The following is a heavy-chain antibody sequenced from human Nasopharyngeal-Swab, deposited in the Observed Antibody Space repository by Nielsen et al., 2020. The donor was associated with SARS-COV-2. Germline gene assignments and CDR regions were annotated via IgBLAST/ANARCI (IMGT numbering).Heavy chain of an antibody. CDR2: ISYDGSNK. Sequence: GGSLRLSCAASGFTVSSYGMHWVRQAPGKGLEWVAVISYDGSNKYYADSVKGRFTISRDNSKNTLYLQMNSLRAEDTAVYYCAKDVYRRSGYSYGSDAFDIWGQGTMVTVSS. D-gene: IGHD5-18*01. CDR3: AKDVYRRSGYSYGSDAFDI. V-gene: IGHV3-30*18. CDR1: GFTVSSYG. J-gene: IGHJ3*02.